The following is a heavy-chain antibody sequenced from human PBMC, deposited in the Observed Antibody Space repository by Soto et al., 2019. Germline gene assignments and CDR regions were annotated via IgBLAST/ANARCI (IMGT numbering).Heavy chain of an antibody. D-gene: IGHD1-1*01. V-gene: IGHV3-23*01. CDR1: GFKFSSYA. CDR2: ISGSGSKT. Sequence: EVQLLESGGTLVQPGGSLRLSCGASGFKFSSYAMSWVRQAPGKGLEWVSSISGSGSKTYYADSVKGRFTFSRDNSKNPLYWKRNSLRVEDTAVYYCAKEGTPRRAFDYGGQGTLVTVSS. J-gene: IGHJ4*02. CDR3: AKEGTPRRAFDY.